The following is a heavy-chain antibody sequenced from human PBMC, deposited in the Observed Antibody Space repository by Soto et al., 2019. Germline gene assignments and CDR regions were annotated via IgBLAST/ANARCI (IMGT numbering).Heavy chain of an antibody. V-gene: IGHV3-9*01. CDR1: GFPFDDYA. J-gene: IGHJ6*02. D-gene: IGHD3-10*01. CDR2: ISWNSGSI. CDR3: AKDAITMVRGVISYYGMDV. Sequence: EVQLVESGGGLVQPGRSLRLSCAASGFPFDDYAMHGARQAPGKGLEWVSGISWNSGSIGYADSVKGRFTISRDNAKNSLYLQMNSLRAEDTALYYCAKDAITMVRGVISYYGMDVWGQGTTVTVSS.